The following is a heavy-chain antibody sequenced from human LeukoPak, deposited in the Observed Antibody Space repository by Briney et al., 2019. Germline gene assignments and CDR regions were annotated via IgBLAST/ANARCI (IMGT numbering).Heavy chain of an antibody. V-gene: IGHV1-8*01. CDR1: GYTFTSYD. J-gene: IGHJ4*02. CDR3: ARGDCTNGVCGET. Sequence: GPVKVSCKASGYTFTSYDINWVRQATGQGLEWMGWMNPNSGNTGYAQKFQGRVTMTRNTSISTAYVELSSLRSEDTAVYYCARGDCTNGVCGETWGQGTLVTVSS. D-gene: IGHD2-8*01. CDR2: MNPNSGNT.